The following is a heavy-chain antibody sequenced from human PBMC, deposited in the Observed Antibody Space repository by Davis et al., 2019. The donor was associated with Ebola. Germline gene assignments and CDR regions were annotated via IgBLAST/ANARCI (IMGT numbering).Heavy chain of an antibody. V-gene: IGHV3-48*01. CDR2: ISSSSSTI. J-gene: IGHJ4*02. Sequence: GESLKISCAASGFTFSSYSMNWVRQAPGKGLEWVSYISSSSSTIYYADSVKGRFTISRDNAKNSLYLQMDSLRTDDTGMYYCARGRSGYYNGFDSWGQGTLVSVSS. CDR3: ARGRSGYYNGFDS. D-gene: IGHD3-3*01. CDR1: GFTFSSYS.